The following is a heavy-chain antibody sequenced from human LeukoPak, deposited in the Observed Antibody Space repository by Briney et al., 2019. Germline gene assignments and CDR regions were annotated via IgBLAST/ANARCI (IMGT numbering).Heavy chain of an antibody. D-gene: IGHD5-12*01. CDR1: GFTFSSFA. CDR3: VRGPRYSGYDYFDY. V-gene: IGHV3-33*01. Sequence: GGSLRLSCAASGFTFSSFAIHWVRQAPGKGLEWVAIIWFDGSNKYYADSVKGRFTISRDNPKNTLYLQMNSLRREDTAVYFCVRGPRYSGYDYFDYWGQGTLVTVSS. CDR2: IWFDGSNK. J-gene: IGHJ4*02.